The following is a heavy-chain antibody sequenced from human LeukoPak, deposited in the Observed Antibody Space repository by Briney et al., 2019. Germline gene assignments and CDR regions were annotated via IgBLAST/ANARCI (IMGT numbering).Heavy chain of an antibody. V-gene: IGHV1-24*01. D-gene: IGHD2-15*01. CDR3: AIVTSILSDDFDP. Sequence: ASVKVSCKVSGYTLTELSMHWVRQAAGKGLEWMGGFDHEDGETIYAQKFQGGVTMTEGTSTDTAYMELSSLRSEDTAVYYCAIVTSILSDDFDPWGQGTLVTVSS. CDR2: FDHEDGET. CDR1: GYTLTELS. J-gene: IGHJ5*02.